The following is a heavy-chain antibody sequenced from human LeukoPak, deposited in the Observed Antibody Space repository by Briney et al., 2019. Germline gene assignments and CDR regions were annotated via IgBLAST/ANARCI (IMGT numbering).Heavy chain of an antibody. D-gene: IGHD3-10*01. CDR1: GGSISSGGYY. CDR2: IYYSGST. J-gene: IGHJ4*02. CDR3: ARGPPYFTFYYGSGSPTLDY. Sequence: RPSQTLSLTCTVSGGSISSGGYYWSWIRQHPGKGLVWIGYIYYSGSTYYNPSLKSRVTISVDTSKNQFSLKLSSVTAADTAVYYCARGPPYFTFYYGSGSPTLDYWGQGTLVTVPS. V-gene: IGHV4-31*03.